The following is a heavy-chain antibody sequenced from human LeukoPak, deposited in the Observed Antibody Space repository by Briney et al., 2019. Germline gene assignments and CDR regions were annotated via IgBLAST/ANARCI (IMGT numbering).Heavy chain of an antibody. Sequence: PGGSLRLSCAASGFTFSDYYMSWIRQAPGKGLESISYISNDGRVTNYADSVKGRFTISRDNAKNSLFLQMNSLRAEDTAVYFCSRVEVTMIVVATNSEYWGQGTLVTVSS. D-gene: IGHD3-22*01. J-gene: IGHJ4*02. CDR1: GFTFSDYY. V-gene: IGHV3-11*01. CDR2: ISNDGRVT. CDR3: SRVEVTMIVVATNSEY.